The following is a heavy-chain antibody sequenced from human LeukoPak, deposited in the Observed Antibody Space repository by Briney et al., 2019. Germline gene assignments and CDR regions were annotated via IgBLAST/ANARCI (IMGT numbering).Heavy chain of an antibody. Sequence: SETLSLTCTVSGVSISSYYWSWIRQPPGKGLEWIGYIYYSGSTNYNPSLKSRVTISVDTSKNQFSLKLSSVTAADTAVYYCARVAYCSGGSCLLGVNYYHGMDVWGQGTTVTVSS. CDR1: GVSISSYY. D-gene: IGHD2-15*01. V-gene: IGHV4-59*01. CDR3: ARVAYCSGGSCLLGVNYYHGMDV. CDR2: IYYSGST. J-gene: IGHJ6*02.